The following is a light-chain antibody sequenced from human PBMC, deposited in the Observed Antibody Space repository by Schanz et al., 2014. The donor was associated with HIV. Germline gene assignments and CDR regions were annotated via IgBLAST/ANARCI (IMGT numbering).Light chain of an antibody. J-gene: IGLJ2*01. CDR3: SSYAGSNNHVI. V-gene: IGLV2-14*02. CDR2: EVS. Sequence: QSALTQPASVSGSPGQSITISCTGTSSDVGSYNLVPWYQQHPGKAPKLIIYEVSKRPSGVSNRFSGSKSGNTASLTVSGLQAEDEADYYCSSYAGSNNHVIFGGGTKLTVL. CDR1: SSDVGSYNL.